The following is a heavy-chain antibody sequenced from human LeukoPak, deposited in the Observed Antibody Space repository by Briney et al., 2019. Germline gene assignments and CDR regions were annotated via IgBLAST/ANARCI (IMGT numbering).Heavy chain of an antibody. Sequence: PSETLSFTCTVSGGSISSSSYYWGWIRQPPGKGLEWIGSIYYSGSTYYNPSLKSRVTISVDTSKNQFSLKLSSVTAADTAVYYCARDRGQVLLGWSSGLDAFDIWGQGTMVTVSS. D-gene: IGHD1-26*01. J-gene: IGHJ3*02. CDR3: ARDRGQVLLGWSSGLDAFDI. CDR2: IYYSGST. V-gene: IGHV4-39*02. CDR1: GGSISSSSYY.